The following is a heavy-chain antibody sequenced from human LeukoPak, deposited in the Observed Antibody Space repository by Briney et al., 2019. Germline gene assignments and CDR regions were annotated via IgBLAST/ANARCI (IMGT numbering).Heavy chain of an antibody. V-gene: IGHV3-30*02. J-gene: IGHJ4*02. Sequence: GGSLRLSCAASGFTFSSYGMHWVRQAPGKGLEWVAFIRYDGSNKYYADSVKGRFTISRDNSKNTLYLQMSSLRAEDTAVYYCAKALSRIAARWVPIDYWGQGTLVTVSS. CDR3: AKALSRIAARWVPIDY. CDR2: IRYDGSNK. CDR1: GFTFSSYG. D-gene: IGHD6-6*01.